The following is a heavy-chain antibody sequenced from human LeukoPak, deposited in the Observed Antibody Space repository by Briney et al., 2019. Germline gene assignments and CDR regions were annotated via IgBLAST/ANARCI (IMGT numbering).Heavy chain of an antibody. CDR1: GYTFTSYD. V-gene: IGHV1-8*01. Sequence: ASVKVSCKASGYTFTSYDINWVRQATGQGLEWMGWMNPNSGNTGYAQKFQGRVTMTRNTSISTAYMELSSLRSEDTAVYYCARGRRSPVLRYFDWLNWFDPWGQGTLVTVSS. D-gene: IGHD3-9*01. CDR3: ARGRRSPVLRYFDWLNWFDP. CDR2: MNPNSGNT. J-gene: IGHJ5*02.